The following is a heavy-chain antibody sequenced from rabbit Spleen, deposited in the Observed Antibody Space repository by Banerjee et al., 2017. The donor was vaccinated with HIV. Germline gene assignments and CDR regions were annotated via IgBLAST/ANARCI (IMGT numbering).Heavy chain of an antibody. Sequence: QEQLEESGGDLAKPEGSLTLTCTASGFSFSSIYWISWVRQAPGKGLEWVAYIYTAGGSTYYASWAKGRFTITRSTSLNTVTLQLNSLTAADTATYFCARLSSGAFNLWGPGTLVTVS. J-gene: IGHJ4*01. CDR1: GFSFSSIYW. D-gene: IGHD1-1*01. V-gene: IGHV1S45*01. CDR3: ARLSSGAFNL. CDR2: IYTAGGST.